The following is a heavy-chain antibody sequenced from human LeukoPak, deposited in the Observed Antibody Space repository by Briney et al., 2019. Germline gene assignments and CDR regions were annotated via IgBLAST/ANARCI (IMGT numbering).Heavy chain of an antibody. D-gene: IGHD3-10*01. CDR3: ATGGRGSGSYYFDY. CDR1: GYTLTELS. V-gene: IGHV1-24*01. Sequence: ASVKVSCKVSGYTLTELSMHWVRQAPGKGLEWMGGFDPEDGETIYAQKFQGRVTMTEDTSTDTAYMELSSLRSEDTAVYYCATGGRGSGSYYFDYWGQGTLATVSS. CDR2: FDPEDGET. J-gene: IGHJ4*02.